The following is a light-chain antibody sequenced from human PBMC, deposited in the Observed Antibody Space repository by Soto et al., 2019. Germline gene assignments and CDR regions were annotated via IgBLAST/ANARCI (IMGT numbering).Light chain of an antibody. Sequence: QSVLTQPASVSGAPGQSITISCTGTSNDVGGYKYVSWYQQRPGTAPKLIMFEVNNRPSGVSDRFSGSRSANTASLTISGLQAQDEADYYCSSYAGSTPYVFGTGTKLTVL. CDR1: SNDVGGYKY. V-gene: IGLV2-14*03. CDR3: SSYAGSTPYV. CDR2: EVN. J-gene: IGLJ1*01.